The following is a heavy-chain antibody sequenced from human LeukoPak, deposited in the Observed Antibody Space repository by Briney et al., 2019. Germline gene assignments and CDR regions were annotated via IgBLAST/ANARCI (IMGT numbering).Heavy chain of an antibody. J-gene: IGHJ4*02. D-gene: IGHD3-3*01. CDR2: IWYDGSNK. CDR3: ARDRSGYRYFDY. Sequence: GRSLRLSCAASGFTFSYYGMHWVRQAPGKGLEWVAVIWYDGSNKYYADSVKGRFTISRDNSKDTLYLQMNSLRAEDTAVYYCARDRSGYRYFDYWGQGTLVTVSS. V-gene: IGHV3-33*01. CDR1: GFTFSYYG.